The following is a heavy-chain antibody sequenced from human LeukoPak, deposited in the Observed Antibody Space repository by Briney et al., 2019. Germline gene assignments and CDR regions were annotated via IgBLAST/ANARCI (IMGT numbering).Heavy chain of an antibody. CDR1: GGSISSYY. CDR3: ARHSGTDYPFDY. Sequence: SETLSLTCTVSGGSISSYYWSWIRQPPGKGLEWIGYIYTSGSTNYNPSLKSRVTISVDTSKNQFSLKLSSVTAADTAVYYCARHSGTDYPFDYWGQGTLVTVSS. J-gene: IGHJ4*02. CDR2: IYTSGST. D-gene: IGHD3-10*01. V-gene: IGHV4-4*09.